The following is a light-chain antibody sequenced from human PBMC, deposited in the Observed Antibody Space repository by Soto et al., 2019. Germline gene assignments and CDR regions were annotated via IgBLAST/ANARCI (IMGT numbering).Light chain of an antibody. CDR2: SAS. CDR1: QNIDTK. Sequence: IVMVQSPATLSVSPGESVILSCRASQNIDTKLAWYRQRPGQATRLLIYSASIRATGIPARFSGSGSGTEFTLTISGPKSEDLAVYYCDQYKEWRTFGQGTNV. V-gene: IGKV3-15*01. CDR3: DQYKEWRT. J-gene: IGKJ1*01.